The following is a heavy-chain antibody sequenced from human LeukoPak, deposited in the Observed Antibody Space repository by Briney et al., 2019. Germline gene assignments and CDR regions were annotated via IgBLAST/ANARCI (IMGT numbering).Heavy chain of an antibody. V-gene: IGHV3-30-3*01. J-gene: IGHJ4*02. Sequence: GRSLRLSCAASGFTFSSYAMHWVRQAPGKGLGWVAIISYDGSNRFQAESVKGRFTISRDNSKNTLYLQMNSLSAEDTAVYYCARDRSANSRVYYFDYWGLGTLVTVSS. D-gene: IGHD4/OR15-4a*01. CDR3: ARDRSANSRVYYFDY. CDR2: ISYDGSNR. CDR1: GFTFSSYA.